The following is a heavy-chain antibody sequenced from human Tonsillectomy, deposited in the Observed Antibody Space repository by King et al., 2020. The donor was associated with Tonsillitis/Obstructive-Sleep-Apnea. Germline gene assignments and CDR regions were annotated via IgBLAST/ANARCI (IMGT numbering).Heavy chain of an antibody. CDR1: GFTFSIAS. CDR2: IKDKIDGGAT. D-gene: IGHD3-16*01. J-gene: IGHJ4*02. CDR3: TLGGPFDY. V-gene: IGHV3-15*01. Sequence: VQLVESGGGLVKPGGSLRLSCAASGFTFSIASMSWVRQAPWKGLEWVGRIKDKIDGGATDYAAPVKGRFTISRDDSKNTLYLQMNSLKTEDSAVYYCTLGGPFDYWGQGTLVTVSS.